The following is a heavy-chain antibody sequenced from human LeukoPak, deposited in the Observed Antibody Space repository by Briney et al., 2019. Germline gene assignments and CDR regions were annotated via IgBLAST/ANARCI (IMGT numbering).Heavy chain of an antibody. CDR3: AKPAAGYSSGWYDGPYYFDY. D-gene: IGHD6-19*01. CDR1: GFTFSSYG. CDR2: IRYDGTNK. J-gene: IGHJ4*02. Sequence: GRSLRLSCAASGFTFSSYGIHWVRQAPGKGLEWVAFIRYDGTNKYYADSVKGRFAISRDNSKNTLYLQMNSLRAEDTAVYYCAKPAAGYSSGWYDGPYYFDYWGQGTLVTVSS. V-gene: IGHV3-30*02.